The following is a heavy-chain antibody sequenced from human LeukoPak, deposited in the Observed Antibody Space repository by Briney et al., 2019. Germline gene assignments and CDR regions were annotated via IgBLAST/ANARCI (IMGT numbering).Heavy chain of an antibody. CDR2: ISWNSAKT. V-gene: IGHV3-9*01. CDR1: GFTFDDYA. J-gene: IGHJ4*02. CDR3: VKDRTRWLEPPARGDFDN. D-gene: IGHD5-24*01. Sequence: PGGSLRLSCAASGFTFDDYAMHWVRQARGKGLEWVSGISWNSAKTGYADSVKGRFTMSRENGKNSLYLQMNSLTTEDTAVYYCVKDRTRWLEPPARGDFDNWGQGTPVTVSS.